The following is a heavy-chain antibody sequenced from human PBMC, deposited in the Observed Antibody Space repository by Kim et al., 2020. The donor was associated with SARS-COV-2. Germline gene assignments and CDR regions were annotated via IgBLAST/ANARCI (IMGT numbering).Heavy chain of an antibody. V-gene: IGHV3-21*01. CDR1: GFTFSSYS. Sequence: GGSLRLSCAASGFTFSSYSMNWVRQAPGKGLEWVSSISSSSSYIYYADSVKGRFTISRDNAKNSLYLQMNSLRAEDTAVYYCAREGRSSSSGETGGYYYGMDVWGQGTTVTVSS. CDR2: ISSSSSYI. D-gene: IGHD6-6*01. J-gene: IGHJ6*02. CDR3: AREGRSSSSGETGGYYYGMDV.